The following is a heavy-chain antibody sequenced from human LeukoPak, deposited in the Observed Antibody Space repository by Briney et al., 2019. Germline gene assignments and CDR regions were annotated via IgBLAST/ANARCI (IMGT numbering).Heavy chain of an antibody. J-gene: IGHJ4*02. CDR1: GGFISNYY. Sequence: SETLSLTCTVSGGFISNYYWSWIRQPAPKGLEWIGRIYTSGSTNYNSSLKSRLTMSVDTSKNQFSLKLSSVTAADTAVYYCARVRFFDSSVLTRKRSYYFDYWGQGTLVTVSS. CDR2: IYTSGST. V-gene: IGHV4-4*07. CDR3: ARVRFFDSSVLTRKRSYYFDY. D-gene: IGHD3-22*01.